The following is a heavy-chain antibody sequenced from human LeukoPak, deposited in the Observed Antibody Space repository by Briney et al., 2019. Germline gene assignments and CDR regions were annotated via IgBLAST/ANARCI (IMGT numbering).Heavy chain of an antibody. CDR3: ARGHMFHLLFNWFDP. CDR1: GGSFRGYF. J-gene: IGHJ5*02. D-gene: IGHD3-10*02. Sequence: SETLSLTCAVYGGSFRGYFWTWIRQSPAKGLEWIGEINESGRTHYSPSLESRVTISQGKSKNQFSLKLMSVTAADTAVYYCARGHMFHLLFNWFDPWGQGTLVTVSS. CDR2: INESGRT. V-gene: IGHV4-34*01.